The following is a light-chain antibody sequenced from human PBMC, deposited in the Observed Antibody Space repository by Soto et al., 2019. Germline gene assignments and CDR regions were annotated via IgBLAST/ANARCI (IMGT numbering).Light chain of an antibody. CDR1: QSVRSRY. Sequence: EIVLTQSPGTLSLSPGERATLSCRASQSVRSRYLAWYQQKPGQAPRLLIYGASSRATGIPDRFSGSGSGTDCTLTITRLEPEDFAVYYCQQYGGAPPVTFGQGTKLEIK. CDR2: GAS. V-gene: IGKV3-20*01. J-gene: IGKJ2*01. CDR3: QQYGGAPPVT.